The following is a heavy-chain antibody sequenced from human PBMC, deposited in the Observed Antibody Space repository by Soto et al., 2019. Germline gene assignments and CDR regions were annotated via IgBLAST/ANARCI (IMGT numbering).Heavy chain of an antibody. CDR2: IYYSGST. J-gene: IGHJ1*01. CDR3: ARDGQARGYYYVRDFQV. CDR1: GGSISSYY. D-gene: IGHD3-22*01. V-gene: IGHV4-59*01. Sequence: PSEPLSLTCTVSGGSISSYYWSWIRQPPGKGLEWIGYIYYSGSTNYNPSLKSRVTISVDTSKNQFSLKLSPVTAADTAVYYCARDGQARGYYYVRDFQVWGQGTLVTVSS.